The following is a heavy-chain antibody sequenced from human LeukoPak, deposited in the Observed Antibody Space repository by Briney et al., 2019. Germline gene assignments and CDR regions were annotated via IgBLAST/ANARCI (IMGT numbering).Heavy chain of an antibody. CDR3: ARGLDYYYGMDD. J-gene: IGHJ6*02. D-gene: IGHD6-19*01. CDR1: GFTFDDYA. V-gene: IGHV3-9*01. CDR2: ISWNSGSI. Sequence: PGRSLRLSCAASGFTFDDYAMHWVRQAPGKGLEWVSGISWNSGSIGYADSVKGRFTISRDNAKNSLYLQMNNLRAEDTALYCCARGLDYYYGMDDWGQGTTVTVSS.